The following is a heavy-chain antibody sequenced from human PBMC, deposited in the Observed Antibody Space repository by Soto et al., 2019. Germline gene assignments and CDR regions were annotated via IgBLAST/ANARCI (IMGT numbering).Heavy chain of an antibody. V-gene: IGHV1-18*01. CDR1: GYTFTSYG. Sequence: VKVSCKASGYTFTSYGISWVRQAPGQGLEWMGWISAYNGNTNYAQKLQGRVTMTTDTSTSTAYMELRSLRSDDTAVYYCARARYHPDSSGYYYYYWGQGTLVTVSS. D-gene: IGHD3-22*01. CDR2: ISAYNGNT. CDR3: ARARYHPDSSGYYYYY. J-gene: IGHJ4*02.